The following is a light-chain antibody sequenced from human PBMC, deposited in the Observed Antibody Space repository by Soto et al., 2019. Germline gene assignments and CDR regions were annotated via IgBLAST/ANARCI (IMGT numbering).Light chain of an antibody. CDR3: SSYTSSSTLAVV. Sequence: SVLTQPASVSGSPGQSITISCTGTSSDVGGYNYVSWYQQHPGKAPKLMIYDVSHRPSGVSNRFSGSKSGNTASLTISGLHAEDEADYYCSSYTSSSTLAVVFGGGTKVIVL. CDR2: DVS. CDR1: SSDVGGYNY. V-gene: IGLV2-14*01. J-gene: IGLJ2*01.